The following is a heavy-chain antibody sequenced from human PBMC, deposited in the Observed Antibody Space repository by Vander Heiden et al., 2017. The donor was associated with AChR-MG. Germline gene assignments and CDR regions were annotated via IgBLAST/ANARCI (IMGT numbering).Heavy chain of an antibody. CDR3: ARHNPAVAGTGDY. V-gene: IGHV4-39*01. J-gene: IGHJ4*02. D-gene: IGHD6-19*01. CDR1: GGSISSSSYY. CDR2: IYYSGST. Sequence: QLQLQESGPGLVKPSETLSLTCTVPGGSISSSSYYWGWIRQPPGKGLEWVGSIYYSGSTYYNPSLKSRVTISVNTSKNQVSLKLSSVTDADTAVYYCARHNPAVAGTGDYWGQGTLVTVSS.